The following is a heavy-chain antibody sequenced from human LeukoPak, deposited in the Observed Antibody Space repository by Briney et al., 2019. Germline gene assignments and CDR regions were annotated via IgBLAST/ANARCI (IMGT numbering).Heavy chain of an antibody. CDR1: GLPFETNA. V-gene: IGHV3-23*01. Sequence: GSLRLSCATSGLPFETNAMSWVRQAPGKGLEWVATIGNTETFYADSVTGRFTISRDNSKNTVNLQMNRLRVEDTAIYYCAKDWIQFNRVFDCFDSWGQGTLVTVSS. J-gene: IGHJ4*02. CDR3: AKDWIQFNRVFDCFDS. D-gene: IGHD5-18*01. CDR2: IGNTET.